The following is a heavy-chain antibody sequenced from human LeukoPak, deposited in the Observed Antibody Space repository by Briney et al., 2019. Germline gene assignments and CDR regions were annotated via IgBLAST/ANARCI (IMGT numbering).Heavy chain of an antibody. V-gene: IGHV6-1*01. CDR1: GDSVSSNSVT. CDR3: ARRLTQYDCFDP. J-gene: IGHJ5*02. Sequence: SQTLSLTCAISGDSVSSNSVTWNWIRRSPSRGLEWLGRTYYRSTWYNDYAVSVRGRITVNPDTSKNQFSLHLNSVTPEDTAVYYCARRLTQYDCFDPWGQGILDTVSS. D-gene: IGHD2-2*01. CDR2: TYYRSTWYN.